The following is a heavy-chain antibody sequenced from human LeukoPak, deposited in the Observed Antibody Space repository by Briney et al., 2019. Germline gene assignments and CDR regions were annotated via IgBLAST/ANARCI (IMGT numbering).Heavy chain of an antibody. J-gene: IGHJ4*02. CDR3: ARERATAMATDFDY. CDR2: INHSGST. Sequence: SETLSLTCAVYGGSFSGYYWSWIRQPPGKGLEWIGEINHSGSTNYNPSLKSRVTISVDTSKNQFSLKLSSVTAADTAVYYCARERATAMATDFDYWGQGTLVTVSS. CDR1: GGSFSGYY. D-gene: IGHD5-18*01. V-gene: IGHV4-34*01.